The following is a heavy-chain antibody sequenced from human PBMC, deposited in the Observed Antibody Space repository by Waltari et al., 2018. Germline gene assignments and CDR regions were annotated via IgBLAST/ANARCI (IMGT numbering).Heavy chain of an antibody. D-gene: IGHD6-13*01. CDR3: ARDNPYSSSWITFFDTFDI. Sequence: QVQLVESGGGVVQPGGSLRLSCTDSGFRFSTSAMQVVRQDPGKGLEWVAVVSSDGADRRYSDSVQGRFTISRDNSKNTMYLQMDSLRAEDTAVYYCARDNPYSSSWITFFDTFDIWGQGTMVTVSS. J-gene: IGHJ3*02. V-gene: IGHV3-30-3*01. CDR2: VSSDGADR. CDR1: GFRFSTSA.